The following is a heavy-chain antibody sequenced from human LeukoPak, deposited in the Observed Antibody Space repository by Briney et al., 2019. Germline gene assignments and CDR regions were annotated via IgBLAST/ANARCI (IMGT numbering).Heavy chain of an antibody. CDR1: GFTVSSNY. CDR2: IYSGGST. CDR3: ARGGYYYDSSGYSFDY. J-gene: IGHJ4*02. D-gene: IGHD3-22*01. V-gene: IGHV3-53*01. Sequence: GGSLRLSCAASGFTVSSNYMSWARQAPGKGLEWVSVIYSGGSTYYADSVKGRFTISRDNSKNTLYLQMNSLRAEDAAVYYCARGGYYYDSSGYSFDYWGQGTLVTVSS.